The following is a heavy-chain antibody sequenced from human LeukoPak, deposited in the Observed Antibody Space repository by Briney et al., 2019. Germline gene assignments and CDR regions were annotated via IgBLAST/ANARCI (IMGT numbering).Heavy chain of an antibody. D-gene: IGHD2-2*01. Sequence: GGSLRLSCAASGFTFSPSAMSWVRQAPGKGLQWVSGIGGDSRTHYTDSVEGRFTISRDNSKNTLYLQMNSLRAEDTAVYYCARKYCSSTSCSEGSWFDPWGQGTLVTVSS. CDR2: IGGDSRT. CDR3: ARKYCSSTSCSEGSWFDP. V-gene: IGHV3-23*01. J-gene: IGHJ5*02. CDR1: GFTFSPSA.